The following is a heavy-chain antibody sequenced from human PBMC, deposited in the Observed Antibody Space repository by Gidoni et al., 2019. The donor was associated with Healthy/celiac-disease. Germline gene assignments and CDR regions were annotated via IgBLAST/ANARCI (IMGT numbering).Heavy chain of an antibody. CDR2: IYYSGST. J-gene: IGHJ4*02. CDR3: ARQWFGELGPTNDY. CDR1: GGSISSSSYY. Sequence: QLQLQESGPGLVKPSETLSLTCTVSGGSISSSSYYWGWIRQPPGQGLEWIGSIYYSGSTYYNPSLKSRVTISVDTSKNQFSLKLSSVTAADTAVYYCARQWFGELGPTNDYWGQGTLVTVSS. V-gene: IGHV4-39*01. D-gene: IGHD3-10*01.